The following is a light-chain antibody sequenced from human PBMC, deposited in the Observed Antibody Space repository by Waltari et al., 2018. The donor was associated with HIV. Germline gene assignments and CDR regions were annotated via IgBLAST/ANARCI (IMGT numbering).Light chain of an antibody. Sequence: QSALTQPPSVSASPGQSVTISCTRTSSDIGAYHRLSWYLQPPGTAPKVIIYEVKNRPSGVPDRFSGSKSGSTASLTISGLQAEDEADYFCSSYKNNNTLVFGTGTKVTVL. J-gene: IGLJ1*01. V-gene: IGLV2-18*02. CDR2: EVK. CDR1: SSDIGAYHR. CDR3: SSYKNNNTLV.